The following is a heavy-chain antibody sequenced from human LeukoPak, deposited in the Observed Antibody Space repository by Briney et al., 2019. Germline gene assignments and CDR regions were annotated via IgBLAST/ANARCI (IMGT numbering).Heavy chain of an antibody. Sequence: ASVKVSCKASGGTFSSYAISWVRQAPGQGLEWMGGIIPIFGTANYAQKFQGRVTITADESTSTAYMELSSLRSEDTAVYYCAGGGPGYYDSSGYPATFDYWGQGTLVTVSS. CDR3: AGGGPGYYDSSGYPATFDY. CDR1: GGTFSSYA. D-gene: IGHD3-22*01. V-gene: IGHV1-69*13. J-gene: IGHJ4*02. CDR2: IIPIFGTA.